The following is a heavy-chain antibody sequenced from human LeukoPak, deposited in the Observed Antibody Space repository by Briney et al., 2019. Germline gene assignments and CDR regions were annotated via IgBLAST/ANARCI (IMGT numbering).Heavy chain of an antibody. CDR2: IVVGSGNT. D-gene: IGHD1-7*01. CDR3: AVLLSNWNYGSSYFDY. Sequence: GASVKVSCKASGFTFTSSAMQWVRQARGQRLEWIGWIVVGSGNTNYAQKFQERVTITRDMSTSTAYMELSSLRSEDTAVYYCAVLLSNWNYGSSYFDYWGRGTLVPVSS. J-gene: IGHJ4*02. CDR1: GFTFTSSA. V-gene: IGHV1-58*02.